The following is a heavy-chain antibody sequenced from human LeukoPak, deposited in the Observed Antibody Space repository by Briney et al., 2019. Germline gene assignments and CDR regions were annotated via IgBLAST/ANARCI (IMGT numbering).Heavy chain of an antibody. V-gene: IGHV1-69*04. CDR1: GGTFSSYA. CDR3: ARAGAVAGTYDAFDI. Sequence: ASVKVSCKASGGTFSSYAISWVRQAPGQGLEWMGRIIPILGIANYAQKFQGRVTITADKSTSTAYMELSSLRSEDTAVYYCARAGAVAGTYDAFDIWGQGTMVTVSS. J-gene: IGHJ3*02. D-gene: IGHD6-19*01. CDR2: IIPILGIA.